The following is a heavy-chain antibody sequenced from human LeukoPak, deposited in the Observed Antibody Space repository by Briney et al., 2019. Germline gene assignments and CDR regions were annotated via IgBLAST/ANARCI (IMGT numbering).Heavy chain of an antibody. J-gene: IGHJ5*02. Sequence: SETLSLTCTVSGASISTYSWNWIRQAPGRGPEWIGYMSYRGSTNFNPSLRGRGTMSLDTSKKQFSLELTSVTAEDTAVYYCARSDSTDFKGFDPWGQGTLVTVSS. V-gene: IGHV4-59*01. CDR2: MSYRGST. CDR1: GASISTYS. CDR3: ARSDSTDFKGFDP. D-gene: IGHD3/OR15-3a*01.